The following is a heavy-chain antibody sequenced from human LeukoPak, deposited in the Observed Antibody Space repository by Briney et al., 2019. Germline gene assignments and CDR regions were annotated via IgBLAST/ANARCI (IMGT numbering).Heavy chain of an antibody. CDR2: INPNNGGT. V-gene: IGHV1-2*02. D-gene: IGHD3-10*01. Sequence: ASVKVSCKASGYTFTGYYLHWVRQAPGQGLEWMGWINPNNGGTKYAQNFQGRVTMTRDTSISTAYMELDRLRFDDTAVYYCARDSGEVPDYWGQGTLVTVSS. CDR1: GYTFTGYY. CDR3: ARDSGEVPDY. J-gene: IGHJ4*02.